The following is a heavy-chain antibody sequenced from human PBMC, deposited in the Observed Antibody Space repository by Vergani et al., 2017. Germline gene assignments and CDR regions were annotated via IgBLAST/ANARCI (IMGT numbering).Heavy chain of an antibody. CDR1: GFSLSRFW. CDR3: ARVAIYDSSGYYYPLDYFDY. Sequence: EVQLVESGGGLVQPGGSLRLSCAASGFSLSRFWMSWVRQAPEKGLEWVAHISPDGSATSYVDSVKGRFTISRDNTKNSLSLQMSGLRVEDTAVYYCARVAIYDSSGYYYPLDYFDYWGQGTLVTVSS. CDR2: ISPDGSAT. D-gene: IGHD3-22*01. J-gene: IGHJ4*02. V-gene: IGHV3-7*01.